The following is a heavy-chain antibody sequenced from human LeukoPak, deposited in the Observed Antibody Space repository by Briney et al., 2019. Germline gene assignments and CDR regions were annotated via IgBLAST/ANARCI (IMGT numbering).Heavy chain of an antibody. J-gene: IGHJ6*01. V-gene: IGHV3-53*01. D-gene: IGHD4-11*01. CDR2: IYSGGTT. CDR1: GGSISSGDYY. Sequence: ETLSLTCTVSGGSISSGDYYWSWVRQAPGQGLEWVSVIYSGGTTYYADSVKGRFTISRDNSKNTLYLQMNSLRGEDTAVYYCAREDDYSHYYVMDVWGQGTTVTVSS. CDR3: AREDDYSHYYVMDV.